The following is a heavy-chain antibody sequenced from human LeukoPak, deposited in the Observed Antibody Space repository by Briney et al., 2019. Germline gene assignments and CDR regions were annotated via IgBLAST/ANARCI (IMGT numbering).Heavy chain of an antibody. J-gene: IGHJ5*02. CDR1: GYTFTNYG. CDR2: ISAYNDHT. Sequence: GASVKVSCKASGYTFTNYGISWVRQAPGQGLEWMGWISAYNDHTNYAQKFQGRVTMTTDTSTSTAYMELRSLRSDDTAVYYCARGDSSWYRYWFDPWGQGTLVTVSS. V-gene: IGHV1-18*01. D-gene: IGHD6-13*01. CDR3: ARGDSSWYRYWFDP.